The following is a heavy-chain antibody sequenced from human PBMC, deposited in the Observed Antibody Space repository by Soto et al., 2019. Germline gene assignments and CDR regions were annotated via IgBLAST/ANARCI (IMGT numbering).Heavy chain of an antibody. J-gene: IGHJ4*02. CDR3: ARIGWELPDY. CDR1: GLSLSTSEMW. CDR2: IDWDDDK. Sequence: SGPTMVNPTQTLTLTCTFSGLSLSTSEMWVSWIRQPPGKALEWLARIDWDDDKYYSTSLKTRLTISKDTSKNQVVLTMTNMDPVDTATYYCARIGWELPDYWGQGTLVTVSS. V-gene: IGHV2-70*11. D-gene: IGHD1-26*01.